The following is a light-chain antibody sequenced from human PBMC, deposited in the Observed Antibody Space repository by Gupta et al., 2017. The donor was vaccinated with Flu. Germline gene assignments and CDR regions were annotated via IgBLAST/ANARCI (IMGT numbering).Light chain of an antibody. Sequence: SGTPGQRVTISCSGSSSNIGSNYVYWYQQLPGTAPKLLIYRNNQRPSGVPDRFSGSKSGTSASLAISGLRSEDEADYYCAAWDDSLSGVVFGGGTKLTVL. V-gene: IGLV1-47*01. J-gene: IGLJ2*01. CDR3: AAWDDSLSGVV. CDR1: SSNIGSNY. CDR2: RNN.